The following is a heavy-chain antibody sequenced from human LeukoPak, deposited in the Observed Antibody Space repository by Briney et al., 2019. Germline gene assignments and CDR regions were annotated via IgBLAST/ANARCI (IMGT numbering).Heavy chain of an antibody. D-gene: IGHD2-2*02. J-gene: IGHJ4*02. CDR2: ISGSGGST. CDR1: GFTFSSYS. Sequence: GGSLRLSCAASGFTFSSYSMNWVRQAPGKGLEWASAISGSGGSTYYADSVKGRFTISRDNSKNTLYLQMNSLRAEDTAVYYCATEVPAAIHGDYWGQGTLVTVSS. CDR3: ATEVPAAIHGDY. V-gene: IGHV3-23*01.